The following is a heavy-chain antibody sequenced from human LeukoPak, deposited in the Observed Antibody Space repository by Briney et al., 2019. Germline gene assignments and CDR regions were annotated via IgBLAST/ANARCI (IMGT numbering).Heavy chain of an antibody. V-gene: IGHV3-11*04. CDR2: ISSSGSTI. Sequence: GGSLRLSCAASGFTFSDYYMSWIRQAPGKGLEWVSYISSSGSTIYYADSVKGRFTISRDDSKNTLYLQMNSLRAEDTAVYYCAKLWYSGSPTRDFDYWGQGTLVTVSS. D-gene: IGHD1-26*01. CDR3: AKLWYSGSPTRDFDY. J-gene: IGHJ4*02. CDR1: GFTFSDYY.